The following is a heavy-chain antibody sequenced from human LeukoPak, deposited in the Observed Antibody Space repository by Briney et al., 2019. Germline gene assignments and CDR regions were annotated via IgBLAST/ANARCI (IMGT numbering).Heavy chain of an antibody. J-gene: IGHJ3*02. V-gene: IGHV3-33*01. CDR3: ARGMDTAMDAFDI. CDR1: GFTFSSYG. D-gene: IGHD5-18*01. CDR2: IWYDGSNK. Sequence: GGSLRLSCAASGFTFSSYGMHWVRQAPGKGLEWVAVIWYDGSNKYYADSVKGRFTISRDNSKNTLYLQMNSLRAEDTAVYYCARGMDTAMDAFDIWGQGTMVTVSS.